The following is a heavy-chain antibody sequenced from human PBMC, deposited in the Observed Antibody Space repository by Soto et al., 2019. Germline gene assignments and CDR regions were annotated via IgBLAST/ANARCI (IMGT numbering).Heavy chain of an antibody. CDR1: GFTFGTYA. CDR2: ISGSGGST. Sequence: EVQLLESGGGLVQPGGSLRLSCAASGFTFGTYAMTWVRQAPGKGLGWVSSISGSGGSTYYADSVKGRFTISRDNSKNTLYLQMNSLRAEDTAVYYCAKDGTYSSSWPYYFDYWGQGTLVTVSS. V-gene: IGHV3-23*01. J-gene: IGHJ4*02. D-gene: IGHD6-13*01. CDR3: AKDGTYSSSWPYYFDY.